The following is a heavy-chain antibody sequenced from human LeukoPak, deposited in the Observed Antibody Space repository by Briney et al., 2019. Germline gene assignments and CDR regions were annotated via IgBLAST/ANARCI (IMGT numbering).Heavy chain of an antibody. V-gene: IGHV4-4*02. CDR1: GDSISSSHW. D-gene: IGHD3-10*01. J-gene: IGHJ3*02. Sequence: PSGTLSLTCAVSGDSISSSHWWSWVRQPPGKGLEWIGEIYHSGSTNYNPSLKSRVTILVDKSRNQFSLKLSSVSAADTAVYYCASGLYGSGRAWAFDIWRQGTMVTVSS. CDR2: IYHSGST. CDR3: ASGLYGSGRAWAFDI.